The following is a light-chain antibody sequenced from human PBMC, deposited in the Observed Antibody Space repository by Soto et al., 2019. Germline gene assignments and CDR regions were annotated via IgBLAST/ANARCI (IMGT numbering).Light chain of an antibody. CDR1: SSDVGGYNH. CDR2: EVN. Sequence: QSALTQPASVSGSPGQSITISCTGTSSDVGGYNHVSWYQQHPGKAPKLMIYEVNNRPSGVSNRFSGSKSGNTASLTISGLQAEDEADYYCGLYTSRSTRVVFGGGTKVTVL. CDR3: GLYTSRSTRVV. J-gene: IGLJ2*01. V-gene: IGLV2-14*01.